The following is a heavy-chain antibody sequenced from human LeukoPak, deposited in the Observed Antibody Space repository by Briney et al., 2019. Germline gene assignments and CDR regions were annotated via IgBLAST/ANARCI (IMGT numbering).Heavy chain of an antibody. D-gene: IGHD2-15*01. CDR2: MSSGGTTI. V-gene: IGHV3-48*01. CDR1: GFTFNRYN. Sequence: PGGSLRLSCAASGFTFNRYNMNWVRQAPGQGLEWVSYMSSGGTTINYADSVKGRFTISRDNPNNSLYLQMNSLRVEDTAVYFCARGGGGSDAFDIWGQGTMVTVSS. CDR3: ARGGGGSDAFDI. J-gene: IGHJ3*02.